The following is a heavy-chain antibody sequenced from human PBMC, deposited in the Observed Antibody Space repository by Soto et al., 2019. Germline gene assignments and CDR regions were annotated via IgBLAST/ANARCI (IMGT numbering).Heavy chain of an antibody. D-gene: IGHD5-12*01. CDR3: ARGTVDIVATGVDYFDY. V-gene: IGHV4-30-2*01. CDR2: IYHSGST. Sequence: QLQLQESGSGLVKPSQTLSLTCAVSGGSISSGGYSWSWIRQPPGKGLEWIGYIYHSGSTYYNPSLKSRVTISVYRSKDQFSLKLSSVTAADTAVYYCARGTVDIVATGVDYFDYWGQGTLVTVSS. J-gene: IGHJ4*02. CDR1: GGSISSGGYS.